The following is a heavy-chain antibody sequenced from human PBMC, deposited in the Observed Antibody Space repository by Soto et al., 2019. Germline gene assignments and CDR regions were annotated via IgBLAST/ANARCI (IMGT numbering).Heavy chain of an antibody. CDR3: AKGPGLAWFGELLHRDSYSYMAV. J-gene: IGHJ6*03. CDR2: ISYDGSNK. D-gene: IGHD3-10*01. Sequence: QVQLVESGGGVVQPGRSLRLSCAASGFTFSSYGMHWVRQAPGKGLEWVAVISYDGSNKYYADSVKGRFTISRDNSKNRCYLQMNSLRAEDTVVYYCAKGPGLAWFGELLHRDSYSYMAVWGKGTTVTVSS. V-gene: IGHV3-30*18. CDR1: GFTFSSYG.